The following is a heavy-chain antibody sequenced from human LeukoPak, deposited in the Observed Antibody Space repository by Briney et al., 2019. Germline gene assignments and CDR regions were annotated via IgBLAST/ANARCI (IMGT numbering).Heavy chain of an antibody. D-gene: IGHD6-19*01. CDR1: GGSFSGYY. CDR2: INHRGST. V-gene: IGHV4-34*01. Sequence: PSETLSLTCAVYGGSFSGYYWSWIRQPPGKGLEWIGEINHRGSTNYNPSLKSRVTISVDTSKNQFSLKLSSVTAADTAVYYCARGYGYSSGWYYYGMDVWGQGTTVTVSS. J-gene: IGHJ6*02. CDR3: ARGYGYSSGWYYYGMDV.